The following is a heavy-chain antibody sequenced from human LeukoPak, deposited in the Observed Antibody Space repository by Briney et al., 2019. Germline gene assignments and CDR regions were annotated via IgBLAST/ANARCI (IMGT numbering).Heavy chain of an antibody. CDR3: ARQDDSSVVIFDY. J-gene: IGHJ4*02. V-gene: IGHV4-59*08. CDR1: GGSISSYY. D-gene: IGHD3-22*01. CDR2: IYYSGST. Sequence: PSETLSLTCTVSGGSISSYYWSWIRQPPGKGLAWIGYIYYSGSTNYHPSLKNRVTISVVTSKNQFSLKLSSVAAADTAVYYCARQDDSSVVIFDYWGQGTLVTVSS.